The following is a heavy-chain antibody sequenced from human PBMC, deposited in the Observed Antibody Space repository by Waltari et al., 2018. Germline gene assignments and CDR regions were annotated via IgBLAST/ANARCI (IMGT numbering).Heavy chain of an antibody. D-gene: IGHD4-17*01. CDR3: ARGRDDYPLSAFDT. CDR2: IKSDGSST. Sequence: EVQLVESGGGLVQPGGSLGLSCAASGFTFSSYWMHWVRQAPGKAVVWGSRIKSDGSSTTYADSVKGRFTISRDNAKNTLSLQMNSLRGEDTAVYYCARGRDDYPLSAFDTWGQGTMVTVSS. CDR1: GFTFSSYW. V-gene: IGHV3-74*01. J-gene: IGHJ3*02.